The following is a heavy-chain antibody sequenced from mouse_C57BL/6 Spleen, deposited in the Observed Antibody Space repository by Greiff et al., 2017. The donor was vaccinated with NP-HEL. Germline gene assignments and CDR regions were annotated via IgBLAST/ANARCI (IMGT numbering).Heavy chain of an antibody. D-gene: IGHD1-1*01. V-gene: IGHV1-53*01. J-gene: IGHJ4*01. CDR3: AREYGSSLYYYARDY. Sequence: QVQLQQPGTELVKPGASVKLSCKASGYTFTSYWMHWVKQRPGQGLEWIGNINPSNGGTNYNEKFKSKATLTVDKSSSTAYMQLSSLTSEDSAVYYGAREYGSSLYYYARDYWGQGTSVTVSS. CDR2: INPSNGGT. CDR1: GYTFTSYW.